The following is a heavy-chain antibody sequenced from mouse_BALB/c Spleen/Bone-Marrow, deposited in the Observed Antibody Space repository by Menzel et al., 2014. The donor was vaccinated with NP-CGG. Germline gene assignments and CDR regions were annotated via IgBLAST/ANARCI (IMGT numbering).Heavy chain of an antibody. Sequence: VQLQRSGAELVKPGASVKMSCKASGYTFTSYWLHWVKQRPGQGLEWIGTIDPSDSYTSYNQKFKGKATLTVDTSSSTAYMQLSSLTSEDSAVYYCTMDDYDGGYYFDYWGQGTTLTVSS. CDR1: GYTFTSYW. CDR2: IDPSDSYT. CDR3: TMDDYDGGYYFDY. V-gene: IGHV1S127*01. D-gene: IGHD2-4*01. J-gene: IGHJ2*01.